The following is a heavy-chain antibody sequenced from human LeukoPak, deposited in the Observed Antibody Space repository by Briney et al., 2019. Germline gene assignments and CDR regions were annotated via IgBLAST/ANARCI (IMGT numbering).Heavy chain of an antibody. D-gene: IGHD5-24*01. CDR1: GFTFSSYW. J-gene: IGHJ4*02. CDR3: ARETPRRGETRDGYR. CDR2: IKEDGSET. Sequence: PGGSLRLSCAASGFTFSSYWMNWVRQVPGKGLECLANIKEDGSETYYADSVKGRFTISRDNPKNLPFLQINSLRVEDTAVYYCARETPRRGETRDGYRWGQGTVVTVSS. V-gene: IGHV3-7*01.